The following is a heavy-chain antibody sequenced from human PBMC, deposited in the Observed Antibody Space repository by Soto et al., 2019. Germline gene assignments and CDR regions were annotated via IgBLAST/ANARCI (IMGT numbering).Heavy chain of an antibody. D-gene: IGHD3-22*01. Sequence: EVQLVESGGGLVQPGGSLRLSCGASGFSFSAYGMNWVRQAPGKGLEWLSYISSSSRTTYYARSVRGRFTISRDNANNSLYLQMNSLRDEDTAVYYCARQEDYYYDSQGYLPLWGQGTLLTLSS. V-gene: IGHV3-48*02. CDR1: GFSFSAYG. CDR3: ARQEDYYYDSQGYLPL. J-gene: IGHJ4*02. CDR2: ISSSSRTT.